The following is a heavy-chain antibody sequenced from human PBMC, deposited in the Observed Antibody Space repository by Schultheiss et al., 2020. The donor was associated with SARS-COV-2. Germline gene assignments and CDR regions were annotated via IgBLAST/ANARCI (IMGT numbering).Heavy chain of an antibody. V-gene: IGHV3-23*01. CDR1: GFTFNTYA. D-gene: IGHD2-21*02. CDR3: AKGSYSHPGSCGGDCYDDS. J-gene: IGHJ4*02. CDR2: ISGSRQTT. Sequence: GESLKISCAASGFTFNTYAMSWVRQAPGKGLEWVSTISGSRQTTYDADSVRGRFTISRDNSKNTLYLQMSSLSVDDTAVYYCAKGSYSHPGSCGGDCYDDSWGQGTRVTVSS.